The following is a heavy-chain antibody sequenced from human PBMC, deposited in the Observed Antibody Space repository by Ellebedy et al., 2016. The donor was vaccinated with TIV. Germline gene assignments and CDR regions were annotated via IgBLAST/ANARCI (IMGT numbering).Heavy chain of an antibody. Sequence: GESLEISXAASGFTFSSYAMNWVRQAPGKGLEWVSGISGSGDTTYYADSVKGRFTISRDNSKNTLYLQMNSLRAEDTAVYYCARTPESSGYYYMGGDYFDYWGQGTLVTVS. J-gene: IGHJ4*02. CDR3: ARTPESSGYYYMGGDYFDY. V-gene: IGHV3-23*01. CDR2: ISGSGDTT. CDR1: GFTFSSYA. D-gene: IGHD3-22*01.